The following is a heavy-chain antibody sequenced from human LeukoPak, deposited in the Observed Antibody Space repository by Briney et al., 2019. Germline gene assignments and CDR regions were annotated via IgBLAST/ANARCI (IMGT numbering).Heavy chain of an antibody. V-gene: IGHV3-11*04. Sequence: GGSLRLSCVGSGFTFSDYYMTWIRQAPGGGLEWLSCISSSGNKINSAESVKDRFTISRDNAKNSPSLEMSSLRAEDTDVYYCAREAYCRTISCYGVLNWFDTWGQGTLVTVSS. CDR3: AREAYCRTISCYGVLNWFDT. D-gene: IGHD2-2*01. CDR2: ISSSGNKI. CDR1: GFTFSDYY. J-gene: IGHJ5*02.